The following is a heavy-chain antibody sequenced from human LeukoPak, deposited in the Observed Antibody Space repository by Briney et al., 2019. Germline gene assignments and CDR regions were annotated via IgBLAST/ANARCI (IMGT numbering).Heavy chain of an antibody. D-gene: IGHD6-13*01. J-gene: IGHJ4*02. CDR1: GFTFSSYS. CDR3: AASIAAGGKGLDY. Sequence: GGSLRLSCAASGFTFSSYSMNWVRQAPGKGLEWVSSISSSSSYIYYADSVKGRFTISRDNAKNSLYLQMNSLRAEDTAVYYCAASIAAGGKGLDYWGQGTLVTVSS. V-gene: IGHV3-21*01. CDR2: ISSSSSYI.